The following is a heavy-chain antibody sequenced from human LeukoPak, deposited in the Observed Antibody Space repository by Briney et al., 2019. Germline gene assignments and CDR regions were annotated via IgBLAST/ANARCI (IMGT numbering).Heavy chain of an antibody. D-gene: IGHD3-10*01. Sequence: GSLRLSCAASGFTFSSYAMHWVRQAPGKGLEWVAVISYDGSNKYYADSVKGRFTISRDNSKNTLYLQMNSLRAEDTAVYYCAREVPKLLWFGELSKQSRPCMDVWGQGTTVTVSS. J-gene: IGHJ6*02. CDR1: GFTFSSYA. CDR3: AREVPKLLWFGELSKQSRPCMDV. V-gene: IGHV3-30-3*01. CDR2: ISYDGSNK.